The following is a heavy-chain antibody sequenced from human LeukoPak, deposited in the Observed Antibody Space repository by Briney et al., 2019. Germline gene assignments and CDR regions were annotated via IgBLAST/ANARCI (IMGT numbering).Heavy chain of an antibody. Sequence: GGSLRLSCAASVFTFSSYSMNWVRQAPGKALVWLSSISSSSSYISYADSVKGRFTISRDNAKTSLYLQMNSLRAEDTAVYYCATTAGDYGYFDYCGQGTLVTVSS. CDR3: ATTAGDYGYFDY. J-gene: IGHJ4*02. V-gene: IGHV3-21*01. CDR2: ISSSSSYI. CDR1: VFTFSSYS. D-gene: IGHD4-17*01.